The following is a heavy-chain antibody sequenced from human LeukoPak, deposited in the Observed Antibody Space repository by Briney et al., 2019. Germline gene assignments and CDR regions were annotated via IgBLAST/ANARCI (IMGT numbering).Heavy chain of an antibody. D-gene: IGHD4-11*01. Sequence: SMKISSKGSGYSFTSYWIGWRRQMPGKGLELMGIIYPGDSDTRYSPSFQGQVTISADKSISTAYLQWSSLKASDTAMYYCATHDYLGTDAFDTWGQGTMVTVSS. J-gene: IGHJ3*02. V-gene: IGHV5-51*01. CDR3: ATHDYLGTDAFDT. CDR2: IYPGDSDT. CDR1: GYSFTSYW.